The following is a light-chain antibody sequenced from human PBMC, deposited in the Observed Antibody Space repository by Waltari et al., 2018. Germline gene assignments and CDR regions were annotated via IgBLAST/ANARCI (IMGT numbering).Light chain of an antibody. Sequence: IVMTQSPLSLPVTPGEPASISCRPSQSLLHSNGYNYLDWYLQKPGQSPQLLIYLGSNRASGVPDRFSGSGSGTDFTLKISRVEAEDVGVYYCMQALQTPFTFGPGTKVDIK. CDR1: QSLLHSNGYNY. V-gene: IGKV2-28*01. J-gene: IGKJ3*01. CDR3: MQALQTPFT. CDR2: LGS.